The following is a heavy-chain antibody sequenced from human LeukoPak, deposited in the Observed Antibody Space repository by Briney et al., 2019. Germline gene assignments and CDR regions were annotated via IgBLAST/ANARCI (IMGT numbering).Heavy chain of an antibody. CDR1: GFTFSNNW. CDR3: ARASGVHV. J-gene: IGHJ6*04. V-gene: IGHV3-7*01. CDR2: IKQDGSEK. Sequence: GGSLRLSCAVSGFTFSNNWMSWVRQAPGKGLEWVANIKQDGSEKYYVDSVKGRFTISRDNAKNSLYLQMNSLRAEDTAVYYCARASGVHVWGKGTTVTVSS. D-gene: IGHD3-10*01.